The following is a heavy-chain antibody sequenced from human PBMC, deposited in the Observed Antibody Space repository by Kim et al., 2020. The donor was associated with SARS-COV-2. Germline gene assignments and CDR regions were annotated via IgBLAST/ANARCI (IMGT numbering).Heavy chain of an antibody. CDR3: ARGCSGGSCYSGRDAFDI. Sequence: GGSLRLSCAASGFTVSSNYMSWVRQAPGKGLEWVSVIYSGGSTYYADSVKGRFTISRDNSKNTLYLQMNSLRAEDTAVYYCARGCSGGSCYSGRDAFDIWGQGTMVTVSS. CDR1: GFTVSSNY. CDR2: IYSGGST. D-gene: IGHD2-15*01. J-gene: IGHJ3*02. V-gene: IGHV3-53*01.